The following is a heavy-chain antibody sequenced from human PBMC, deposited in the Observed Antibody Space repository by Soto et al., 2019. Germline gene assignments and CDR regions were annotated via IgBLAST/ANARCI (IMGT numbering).Heavy chain of an antibody. CDR2: IYYSGST. D-gene: IGHD3-22*01. CDR3: ARDRYYYDSSGYLDY. V-gene: IGHV4-59*01. Sequence: SETLSLTCTVSGSSISSYYWSWIRRPPGKGLEWIGYIYYSGSTNYNPSLKSRVTISVDTSKNQFSLKLSSVTAADTAVYYCARDRYYYDSSGYLDYWGQGTLVT. J-gene: IGHJ4*02. CDR1: GSSISSYY.